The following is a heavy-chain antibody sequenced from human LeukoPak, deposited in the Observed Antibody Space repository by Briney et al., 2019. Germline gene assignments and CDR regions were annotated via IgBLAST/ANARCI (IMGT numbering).Heavy chain of an antibody. CDR3: AKGFMRWGEVYYMDV. V-gene: IGHV3-23*01. D-gene: IGHD3-16*01. CDR2: ISGSGGRA. CDR1: GFTFSSYG. Sequence: GGSLRLSCAASGFTFSSYGMSWVRQAPGKGLEWVSLISGSGGRAYYADSVKGRFTISRDNSKNTLYLQMNSLRADDTAVYYCAKGFMRWGEVYYMDVWGKGTTVTVSS. J-gene: IGHJ6*03.